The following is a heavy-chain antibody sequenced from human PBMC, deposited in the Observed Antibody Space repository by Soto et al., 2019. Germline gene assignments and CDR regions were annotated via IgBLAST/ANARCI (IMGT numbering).Heavy chain of an antibody. D-gene: IGHD6-13*01. CDR2: IYYSGST. Sequence: SETLSLTCVVSGGSVSSGGFSWNWFRQPPGKVLEWIGYIYYSGSTNYNPSLKSRVTISVDTSKNQFSLKLSSVTAADTAVYYCARSGIAAWDGWFDPWGQGTLVTVSS. CDR3: ARSGIAAWDGWFDP. CDR1: GGSVSSGGFS. V-gene: IGHV4-61*08. J-gene: IGHJ5*02.